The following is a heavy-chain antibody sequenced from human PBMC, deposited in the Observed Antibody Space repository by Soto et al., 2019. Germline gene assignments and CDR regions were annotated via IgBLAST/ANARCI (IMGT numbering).Heavy chain of an antibody. CDR3: ARVKHTWQQLGSDY. CDR2: IYYSGST. D-gene: IGHD6-13*01. Sequence: SETLSLTCTVSGGSVTSGDYYWSWIRQLPGKGLDWIGYIYYSGSTYYNPSLQTRVSISVDTSKNQFSLKLSSVTAADTAVYYCARVKHTWQQLGSDYWGQGTLVTLSS. V-gene: IGHV4-31*03. J-gene: IGHJ4*02. CDR1: GGSVTSGDYY.